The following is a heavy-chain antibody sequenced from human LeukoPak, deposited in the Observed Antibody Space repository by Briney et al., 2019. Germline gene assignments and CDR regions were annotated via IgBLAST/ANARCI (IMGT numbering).Heavy chain of an antibody. CDR2: ISSSGRTM. CDR3: ARSSQYGSGADY. J-gene: IGHJ4*02. CDR1: GFSFSSYE. Sequence: GGSLRLSCAASGFSFSSYEMNWVRQAPGKGLEWVSYISSSGRTMYYADSVKGRFTISRDNAKNSLFLQMNSLRAEDTAVYYCARSSQYGSGADYWGQGTLVTVSS. V-gene: IGHV3-48*03. D-gene: IGHD3-10*01.